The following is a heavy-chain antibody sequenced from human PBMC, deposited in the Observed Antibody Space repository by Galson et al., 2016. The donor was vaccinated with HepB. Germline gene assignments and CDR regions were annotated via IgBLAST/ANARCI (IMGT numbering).Heavy chain of an antibody. Sequence: ETLSLTCTVSGGSISSTSYYWGWIRRPPGKGLEWLGDINEDGDTHYNPSLKSRLTISVDKSKHQFSLNLTSVSAADTAVYYCARGGRNIGIMVVGVSTYPYGMDVWGQGTTVSVSS. V-gene: IGHV4-61*05. CDR1: GGSISSTSYY. CDR3: ARGGRNIGIMVVGVSTYPYGMDV. D-gene: IGHD2/OR15-2a*01. J-gene: IGHJ6*02. CDR2: INEDGDT.